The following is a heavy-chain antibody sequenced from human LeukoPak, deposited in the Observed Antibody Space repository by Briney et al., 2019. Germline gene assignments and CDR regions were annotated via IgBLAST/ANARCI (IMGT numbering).Heavy chain of an antibody. D-gene: IGHD3-3*01. V-gene: IGHV3-23*01. Sequence: GGSLRLSCAASGFNFRIHDMSWVRQAPGKGLEWVSTISGRNTGTYYADSVKGRFTISRDNSKNTLYLQMNSLRAEDTAVYYCAKDLFAGGETYYDFWSGPIWGQGTLVTVSS. J-gene: IGHJ4*02. CDR2: ISGRNTGT. CDR3: AKDLFAGGETYYDFWSGPI. CDR1: GFNFRIHD.